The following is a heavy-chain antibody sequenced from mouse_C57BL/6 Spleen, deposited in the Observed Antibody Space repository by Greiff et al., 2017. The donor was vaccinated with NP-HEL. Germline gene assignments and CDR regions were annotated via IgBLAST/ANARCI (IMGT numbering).Heavy chain of an antibody. Sequence: EVKLMESGGGLVQPGGSLKLSCAASGFTFSDYGMAWVRQAPRKGPEWVAFISNLAYSIYYADTVTGRFTISRENAKNTLYLEMSSLRSEDTARYYCASRYGSSYEGYLEVWGTGTTVTGSS. V-gene: IGHV5-15*01. CDR2: ISNLAYSI. CDR1: GFTFSDYG. D-gene: IGHD1-1*01. CDR3: ASRYGSSYEGYLEV. J-gene: IGHJ1*03.